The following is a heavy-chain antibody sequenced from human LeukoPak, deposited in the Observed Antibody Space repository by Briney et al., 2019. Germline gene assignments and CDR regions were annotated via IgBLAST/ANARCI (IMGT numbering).Heavy chain of an antibody. Sequence: ASVKVSCKASGYTFTSYDINWVRQATGQGLEWMGWMNPNSGNTGYAQKFQGRVTMTRNTSISTAYMELSRLRSEDTAVYYCARGRRYSYGPYYYYYMDVWGQGTMVTVSS. CDR2: MNPNSGNT. CDR1: GYTFTSYD. V-gene: IGHV1-8*01. D-gene: IGHD5-18*01. CDR3: ARGRRYSYGPYYYYYMDV. J-gene: IGHJ6*03.